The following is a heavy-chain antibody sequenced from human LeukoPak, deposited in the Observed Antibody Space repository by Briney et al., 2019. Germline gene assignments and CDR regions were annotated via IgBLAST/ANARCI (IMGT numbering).Heavy chain of an antibody. CDR3: ANTLWEGAARFDYYYYGMDV. CDR2: IIPIFGTA. J-gene: IGHJ6*02. Sequence: GASVKVSCKASGGTFSSYAISWVRQAPGQGLEWMGGIIPIFGTANYAQKFQGRVTITADESTSTAYMELSSLRSEDTAVYYCANTLWEGAARFDYYYYGMDVWGQGTTVTVSS. D-gene: IGHD6-6*01. V-gene: IGHV1-69*13. CDR1: GGTFSSYA.